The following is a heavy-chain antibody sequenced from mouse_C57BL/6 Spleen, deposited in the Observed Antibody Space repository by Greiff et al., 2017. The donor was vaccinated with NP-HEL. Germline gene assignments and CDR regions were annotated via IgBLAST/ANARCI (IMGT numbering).Heavy chain of an antibody. D-gene: IGHD3-3*01. J-gene: IGHJ2*01. CDR2: ISDGGSYT. CDR1: GFTFSSYA. Sequence: EVMLVESGGGLVKPGGSLKLSCAASGFTFSSYAMSWVRQTPEKRLEWVATISDGGSYTYYPDNVKGRFTISRDNAKNNLYLQMSHLKSEDTAMYYCARRGHLFDYWGQGTTLTVSS. CDR3: ARRGHLFDY. V-gene: IGHV5-4*03.